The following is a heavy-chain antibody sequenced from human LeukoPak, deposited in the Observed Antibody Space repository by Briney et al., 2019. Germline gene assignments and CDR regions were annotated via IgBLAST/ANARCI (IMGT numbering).Heavy chain of an antibody. Sequence: ASVKVSCKASGYTFTSYGISWVRQAPGQGLEWMGWISAYNGNTNYAQKLQGRVTMTTDTSTSTAYMELRSLRSDDTAVYYCAMSVEMPPIPSFDYWGQGTLDTVSS. CDR1: GYTFTSYG. V-gene: IGHV1-18*01. J-gene: IGHJ4*02. D-gene: IGHD5-24*01. CDR2: ISAYNGNT. CDR3: AMSVEMPPIPSFDY.